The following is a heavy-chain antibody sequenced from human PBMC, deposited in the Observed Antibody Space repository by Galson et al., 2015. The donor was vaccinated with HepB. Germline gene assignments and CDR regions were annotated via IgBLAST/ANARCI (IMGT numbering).Heavy chain of an antibody. CDR1: GGSISSYY. CDR3: ARASVDTAMVNVLDY. J-gene: IGHJ4*02. Sequence: SETLSLTCTVSGGSISSYYWSWIRQPPGKGLEWIGYIYYSGSTNYNPSLKSRVTISVDTSKNQFSLKLSSVTAADTAVYYCARASVDTAMVNVLDYWGQGTLVTVPS. CDR2: IYYSGST. V-gene: IGHV4-59*01. D-gene: IGHD5-18*01.